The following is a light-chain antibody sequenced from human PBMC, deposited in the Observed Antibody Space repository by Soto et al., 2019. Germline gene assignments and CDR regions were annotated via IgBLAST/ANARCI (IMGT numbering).Light chain of an antibody. Sequence: DIQMTQSPSTLSASVGDRVTITCRASQSISSWLAWYQQKPGKAPKLLIYKASSLESGVPSRFSGSGSGTEFTLTISSLQPDDFAPDYCQQYNSYRRTFGQGTKVEIK. CDR1: QSISSW. CDR2: KAS. CDR3: QQYNSYRRT. V-gene: IGKV1-5*03. J-gene: IGKJ1*01.